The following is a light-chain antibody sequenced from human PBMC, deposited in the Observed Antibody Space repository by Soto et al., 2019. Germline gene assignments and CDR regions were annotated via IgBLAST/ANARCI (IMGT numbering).Light chain of an antibody. CDR3: QHYNSYSEA. V-gene: IGKV1-5*03. J-gene: IGKJ1*01. CDR2: KAS. CDR1: QSIRNW. Sequence: DLQLTQSPSTLSASVGDRATITCRTSQSIRNWVAWYQQKPGKAPKLLIYKASTLKSGVPSRFSGSGSGTEFTLTISSLQPDDFATYYCQHYNSYSEAFGQGTKVDIK.